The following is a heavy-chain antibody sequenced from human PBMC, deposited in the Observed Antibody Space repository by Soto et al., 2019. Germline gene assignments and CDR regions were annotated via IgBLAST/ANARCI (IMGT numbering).Heavy chain of an antibody. J-gene: IGHJ4*02. CDR1: GYTFTSYG. CDR3: ARDRLIAVAGMSLWDY. CDR2: ISAYNGNT. V-gene: IGHV1-18*01. D-gene: IGHD6-19*01. Sequence: QVQLVQSGAEVKKPGASVKVSCKASGYTFTSYGISWVRQAPGQGLEWMGWISAYNGNTNYAQKLQGTVTMTTDTSTSTAYMELRSLRSDDTAVYYCARDRLIAVAGMSLWDYWGQGTLVTVSS.